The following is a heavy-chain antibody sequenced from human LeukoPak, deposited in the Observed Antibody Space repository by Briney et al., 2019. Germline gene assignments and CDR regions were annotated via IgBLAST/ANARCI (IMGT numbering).Heavy chain of an antibody. D-gene: IGHD2-2*02. Sequence: GASVKVSCKASGYTFTGYYMHWVRQAPGQGLEWMGWINPNSGGTNYAQKFQGRVTMTRDTSISTAYMELSRLRSDDTAVYYCASLVVVPAAIAHEVDVWGKGTTVTVSS. CDR3: ASLVVVPAAIAHEVDV. V-gene: IGHV1-2*02. CDR2: INPNSGGT. J-gene: IGHJ6*04. CDR1: GYTFTGYY.